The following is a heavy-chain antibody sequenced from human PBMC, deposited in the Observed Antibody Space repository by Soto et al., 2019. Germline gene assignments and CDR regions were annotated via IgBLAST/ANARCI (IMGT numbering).Heavy chain of an antibody. J-gene: IGHJ6*03. Sequence: EAQLLESGGGFVQPGGSLRLSCAASGFAFSSYTMTWVRQAPGKGLEWVSAVLSGGSNTYYADSVMGRFTISRDNSKDTLYLQMNSLRVEDTALYYCAKSGLGAGSYYYMDVWGEGTTVTVSS. CDR1: GFAFSSYT. D-gene: IGHD3-10*01. CDR2: VLSGGSNT. V-gene: IGHV3-23*01. CDR3: AKSGLGAGSYYYMDV.